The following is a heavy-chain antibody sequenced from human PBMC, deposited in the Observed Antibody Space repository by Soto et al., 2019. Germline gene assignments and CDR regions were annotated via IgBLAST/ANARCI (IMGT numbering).Heavy chain of an antibody. CDR1: GFTFSSYA. D-gene: IGHD3-22*01. CDR3: ARTGGYYSGYVAY. Sequence: QVQLVESGGGVVQPGRSLRLSCAASGFTFSSYAMHWVRQAPGKGLEWVAVISYDGSNKYYADSVKGRFTISRDNSKNTLYLQMNSLRAEDTAVYYRARTGGYYSGYVAYWGQGTLVTVSS. J-gene: IGHJ4*02. CDR2: ISYDGSNK. V-gene: IGHV3-30-3*01.